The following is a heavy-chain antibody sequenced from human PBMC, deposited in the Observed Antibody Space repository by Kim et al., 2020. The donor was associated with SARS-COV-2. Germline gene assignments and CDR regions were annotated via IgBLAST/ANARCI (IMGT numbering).Heavy chain of an antibody. CDR2: IDPSDSYT. D-gene: IGHD3-10*01. V-gene: IGHV5-10-1*01. CDR1: GYSFTSYW. Sequence: GESLKISCKGSGYSFTSYWISWVRQMPGKGLEWMGRIDPSDSYTNYSPSFQGHVTISADKSISTAYLQWSSLKASDTAMYYCARRDPRITMVRGVQAPQTYYYGMDVWGQGTTVTVSS. CDR3: ARRDPRITMVRGVQAPQTYYYGMDV. J-gene: IGHJ6*02.